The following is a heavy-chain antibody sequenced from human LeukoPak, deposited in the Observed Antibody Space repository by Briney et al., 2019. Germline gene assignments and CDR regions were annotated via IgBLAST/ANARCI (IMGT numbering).Heavy chain of an antibody. CDR1: GFTFNLYG. CDR3: AKDRGPYLGIDNNWFDP. D-gene: IGHD1-26*01. V-gene: IGHV3-23*01. Sequence: PGGFRRLSCAASGFTFNLYGMSWVRQVPGKGLEWVSGISGYGANTYYADSVKGRFTISRDNSKDTVFLQMNSLTVEDTAVYHCAKDRGPYLGIDNNWFDPWGQGTLVIVSS. CDR2: ISGYGANT. J-gene: IGHJ5*02.